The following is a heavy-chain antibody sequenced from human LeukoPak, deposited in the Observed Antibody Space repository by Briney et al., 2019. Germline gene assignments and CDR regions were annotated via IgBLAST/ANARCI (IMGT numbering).Heavy chain of an antibody. CDR1: GFTFSSYG. Sequence: RAGGSLRLSCAASGFTFSSYGMHWVRQAPGKGLEWVAVIWYDGSNKYYADSVKGRFTISRDNSKNTLYLQMNSLRAEDTAVYYCARDRPVERGFDYWGQGTLVTVSS. V-gene: IGHV3-33*08. CDR2: IWYDGSNK. CDR3: ARDRPVERGFDY. J-gene: IGHJ4*02. D-gene: IGHD4-23*01.